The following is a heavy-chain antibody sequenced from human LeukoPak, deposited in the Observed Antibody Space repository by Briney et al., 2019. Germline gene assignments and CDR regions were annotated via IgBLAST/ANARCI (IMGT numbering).Heavy chain of an antibody. V-gene: IGHV4-4*07. Sequence: SETLSLTCSVSGGSISCYYWSWIRQPAGKGLEWIGRIYISGSTNYNPSLKSRVTMSVDTSKNQFSLKLSSVTAADTAVYYCARGLFGAISPLGYWGQGTLVTVSS. CDR1: GGSISCYY. J-gene: IGHJ4*02. CDR3: ARGLFGAISPLGY. CDR2: IYISGST. D-gene: IGHD1-26*01.